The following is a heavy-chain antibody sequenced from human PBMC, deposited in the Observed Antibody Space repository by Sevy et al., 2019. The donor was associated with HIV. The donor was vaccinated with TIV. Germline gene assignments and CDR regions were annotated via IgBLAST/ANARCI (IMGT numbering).Heavy chain of an antibody. CDR3: ARGPLFSPEYCSGGTCPTIDY. CDR1: GVSFSDYY. Sequence: SETLSLTCAVSGVSFSDYYWAWIRQPPGKGLEWIGEVSQSGSANYPPSLRSRVIMSLDTSNNHFSLKLTSVTAADTAVYYCARGPLFSPEYCSGGTCPTIDYWSQGTLVTVSS. CDR2: VSQSGSA. J-gene: IGHJ4*02. V-gene: IGHV4-34*01. D-gene: IGHD2-15*01.